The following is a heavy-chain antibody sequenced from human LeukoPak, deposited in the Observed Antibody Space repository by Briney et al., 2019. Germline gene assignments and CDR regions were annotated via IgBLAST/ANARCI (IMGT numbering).Heavy chain of an antibody. CDR2: IIPIFGTA. CDR3: ARDRGAARLGAFDI. V-gene: IGHV1-69*05. D-gene: IGHD6-6*01. J-gene: IGHJ3*02. CDR1: GGTFSSYA. Sequence: ASVKVSCKASGGTFSSYAISWVRQAPGQGLEWMGGIIPIFGTANYAQKFQGRVTITTDESTSTAYMELSSLRSEDTAVYYCARDRGAARLGAFDIWGQGTMVTVSS.